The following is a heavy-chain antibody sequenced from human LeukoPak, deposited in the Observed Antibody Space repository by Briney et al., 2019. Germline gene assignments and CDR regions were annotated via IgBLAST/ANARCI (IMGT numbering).Heavy chain of an antibody. CDR3: AKELMMAYDSSGYFDY. CDR2: ISSSSSTI. Sequence: GGSLRLSCAASGFTFSSYGTTWVRQAPGKGLEWVSYISSSSSTIYYADSVKGRFTISRDNAKNSLYLQMNSLRAEDTAVYYCAKELMMAYDSSGYFDYWGQGTLVTVSS. V-gene: IGHV3-48*01. CDR1: GFTFSSYG. D-gene: IGHD3-22*01. J-gene: IGHJ4*02.